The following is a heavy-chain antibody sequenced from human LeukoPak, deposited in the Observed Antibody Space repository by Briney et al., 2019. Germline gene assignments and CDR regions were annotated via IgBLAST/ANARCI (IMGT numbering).Heavy chain of an antibody. CDR1: GGSINTADYY. V-gene: IGHV4-30-4*08. J-gene: IGHJ4*02. D-gene: IGHD4-17*01. Sequence: SQTLSLTCNVSGGSINTADYYWTWIRQPPGKGLEWIGYISYSGTPYYNPSLDSRVTISLDTSKNQFSLKLNSVTAADTAMYYCARERYGDFEDYWGQGTLVTVSS. CDR2: ISYSGTP. CDR3: ARERYGDFEDY.